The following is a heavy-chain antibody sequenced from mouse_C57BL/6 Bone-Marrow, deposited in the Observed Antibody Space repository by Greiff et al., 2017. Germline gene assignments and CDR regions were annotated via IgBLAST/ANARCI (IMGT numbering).Heavy chain of an antibody. CDR2: IISGGSFT. D-gene: IGHD2-3*01. V-gene: IGHV5-6*01. CDR3: ARHRRLLLCYFGW. CDR1: GFTFSSYG. J-gene: IGHJ2*01. Sequence: EVQLVESGGDLVKPGGSLKLSCAASGFTFSSYGMSWVRQTPDNRLEWVATIISGGSFTYYPDSVKGRFTISRDTAKNTLYLQMSSLKSEDTAMXYCARHRRLLLCYFGWWGQSTTRTVSS.